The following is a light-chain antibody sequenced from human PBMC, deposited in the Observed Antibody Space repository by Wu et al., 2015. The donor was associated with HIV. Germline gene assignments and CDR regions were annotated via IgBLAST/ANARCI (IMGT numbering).Light chain of an antibody. CDR3: QQYGSSPR. Sequence: EIVLTQSPGTLSLSPGERATLSCRASQSVSSRHLAWYQQKPGQAPRLLIYLASSRATGIPDRFSGSGSGTDFTLTISRLEPEDFAVYYCQQYGSSPRFGQGTKLEIK. CDR2: LAS. CDR1: QSVSSRH. J-gene: IGKJ2*03. V-gene: IGKV3-20*01.